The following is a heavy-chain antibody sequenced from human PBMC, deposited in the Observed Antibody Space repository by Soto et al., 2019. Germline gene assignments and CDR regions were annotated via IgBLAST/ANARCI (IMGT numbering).Heavy chain of an antibody. D-gene: IGHD6-6*01. CDR2: TYYRSKWYN. CDR1: GDSVSSNSAA. V-gene: IGHV6-1*01. CDR3: ARGPPSSSEHYYFDY. J-gene: IGHJ4*02. Sequence: SQTLSLTCAISGDSVSSNSAAWNWIRQSTPRGLEWLGRTYYRSKWYNDYAVSVKSRITFNADTSKNQFSLQLNSVTPEDTAVYYCARGPPSSSEHYYFDYWGQGILVTVSS.